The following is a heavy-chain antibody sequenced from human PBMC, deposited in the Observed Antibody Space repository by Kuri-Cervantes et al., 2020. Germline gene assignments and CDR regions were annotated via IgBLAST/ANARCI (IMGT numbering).Heavy chain of an antibody. D-gene: IGHD2-2*01. CDR1: GFTFSSYA. Sequence: GGSLRLSCAASGFTFSSYAMHWVRQAPGKGLEWVAVISYDGSNKYYADSVKGRFTISRNNSQNTLYLQMNSLRAEDTAVYYCARVNTMMAWYQYYYMDVWGKGTTVTVSS. CDR3: ARVNTMMAWYQYYYMDV. V-gene: IGHV3-30-3*01. J-gene: IGHJ6*03. CDR2: ISYDGSNK.